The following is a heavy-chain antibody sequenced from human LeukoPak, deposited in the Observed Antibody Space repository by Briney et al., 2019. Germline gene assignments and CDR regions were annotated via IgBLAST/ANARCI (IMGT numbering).Heavy chain of an antibody. CDR3: SKEDNSGWYDY. V-gene: IGHV3-9*01. CDR1: GFTYDEYD. Sequence: QPGGSLRLSCTASGFTYDEYDMHWVRQAPGKGLEWVASLTWSSGREAYVDSVKGRFTVSRDNDRKTLYLQMSSLRPEDTAFYYCSKEDNSGWYDYWGQGTLVTVS. D-gene: IGHD6-19*01. J-gene: IGHJ4*02. CDR2: LTWSSGRE.